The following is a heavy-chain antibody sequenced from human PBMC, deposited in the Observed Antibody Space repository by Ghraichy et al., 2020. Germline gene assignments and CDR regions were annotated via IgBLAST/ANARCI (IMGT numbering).Heavy chain of an antibody. J-gene: IGHJ5*02. Sequence: SETLSLTCTVSGGSISSSSYYWGWIRQPPGKGLEWIGSIYYSGSTYYNPSLKSRVTISVDTSKNQFSLKLSSVTAADTAVYYCANVYYYGSGSYYPGSENWFDPWGQGTLVTVSS. D-gene: IGHD3-10*01. CDR3: ANVYYYGSGSYYPGSENWFDP. CDR1: GGSISSSSYY. CDR2: IYYSGST. V-gene: IGHV4-39*01.